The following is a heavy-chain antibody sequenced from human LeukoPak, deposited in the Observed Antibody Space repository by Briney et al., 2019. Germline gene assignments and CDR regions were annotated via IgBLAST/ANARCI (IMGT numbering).Heavy chain of an antibody. Sequence: ASVKVSCKASGYTFTGYYMHWVRQAPGQGLEWMGWISAYNGNTNYAQKLQGRVTMTTDTSTSTAYMELRSLRSDDTAVYYCARESYDSSGCYAFDIWGQGTMVTVSS. CDR3: ARESYDSSGCYAFDI. V-gene: IGHV1-18*04. CDR1: GYTFTGYY. CDR2: ISAYNGNT. J-gene: IGHJ3*02. D-gene: IGHD3-22*01.